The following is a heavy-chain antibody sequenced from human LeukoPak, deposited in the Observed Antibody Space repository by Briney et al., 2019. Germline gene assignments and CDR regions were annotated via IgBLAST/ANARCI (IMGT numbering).Heavy chain of an antibody. Sequence: TSETLSLTCAVSGGSISSSNWWSWVRQPPGKGLEWIGEIYHSGSTNYNPSLKSRVTISVDKSKNQFSLKLSSVTAADTAVYYCARRFVVVPAAMGGGDAFDIWGQGTMVTVSS. D-gene: IGHD2-2*01. CDR3: ARRFVVVPAAMGGGDAFDI. J-gene: IGHJ3*02. V-gene: IGHV4-4*02. CDR2: IYHSGST. CDR1: GGSISSSNW.